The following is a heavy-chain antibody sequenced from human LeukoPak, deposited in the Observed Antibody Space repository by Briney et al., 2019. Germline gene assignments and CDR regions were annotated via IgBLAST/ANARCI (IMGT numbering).Heavy chain of an antibody. CDR1: GYTFTNYG. J-gene: IGHJ4*02. CDR2: ISAYNGNT. V-gene: IGHV1-18*01. D-gene: IGHD3-3*01. CDR3: ASTIFGVVLFDY. Sequence: ASVKVSCKASGYTFTNYGISWVRLAPGQGLEWMGWISAYNGNTNYAQKFQGRVTITADESTSTAYMELSSLRSEDTAVYYCASTIFGVVLFDYWGQGTLVTVSS.